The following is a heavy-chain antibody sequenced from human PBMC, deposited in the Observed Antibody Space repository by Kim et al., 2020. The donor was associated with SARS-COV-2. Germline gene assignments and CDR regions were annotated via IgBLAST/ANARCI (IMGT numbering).Heavy chain of an antibody. Sequence: ASVKVSCKASGYNFTSYYMHWVRQAPGQGLEWMGIINPSGGSTSYAQKFQGRVTMTRDTSTSTVYMELSSLRSEDTAVYYCARGGVVVNRGGYFDYWGQGTLVTVSS. D-gene: IGHD3-22*01. CDR2: INPSGGST. CDR3: ARGGVVVNRGGYFDY. J-gene: IGHJ4*02. V-gene: IGHV1-46*01. CDR1: GYNFTSYY.